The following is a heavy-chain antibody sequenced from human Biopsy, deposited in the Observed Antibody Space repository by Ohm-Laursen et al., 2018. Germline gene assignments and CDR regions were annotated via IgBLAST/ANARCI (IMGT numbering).Heavy chain of an antibody. Sequence: LSLTCAASGFTFSSYAMTWFRQAPGKGLEWVSTISGNNDIIYDTDSVKGRFTISRDNSKNTLYLQMNSLRADDTAVYYCALAAAQTVTHFDYWGQGTLVTVSS. V-gene: IGHV3-23*01. CDR3: ALAAAQTVTHFDY. CDR1: GFTFSSYA. CDR2: ISGNNDII. J-gene: IGHJ4*02. D-gene: IGHD4-17*01.